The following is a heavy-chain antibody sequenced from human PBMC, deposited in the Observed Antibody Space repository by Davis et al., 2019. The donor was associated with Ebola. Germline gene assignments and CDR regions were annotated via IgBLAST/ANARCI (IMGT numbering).Heavy chain of an antibody. Sequence: GESLKISCAASGFTFSSYGMHWVRQAPGKGLEWVAVISYDGSNKYYADSVKGRFTISRDNSKNSLYLQMNSLRDEDTAVYYCARDRYCTSTSCYAGFDNWGQGTLVTVSS. CDR1: GFTFSSYG. V-gene: IGHV3-30*03. CDR2: ISYDGSNK. CDR3: ARDRYCTSTSCYAGFDN. J-gene: IGHJ4*02. D-gene: IGHD2-2*01.